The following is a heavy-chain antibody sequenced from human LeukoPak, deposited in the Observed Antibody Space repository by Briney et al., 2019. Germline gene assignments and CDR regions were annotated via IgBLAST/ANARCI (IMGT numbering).Heavy chain of an antibody. Sequence: GGSLRLSCAASGFTFTDYGFHWVRQAPGKGLEWVAVIWYDGSKKYYADSVKGRFTISRDDSKNTVHLQMNSLRAEDTAVYFCARDLGTDNHFFDYWGQGTLVTVSS. CDR1: GFTFTDYG. J-gene: IGHJ4*02. CDR2: IWYDGSKK. V-gene: IGHV3-33*01. D-gene: IGHD7-27*01. CDR3: ARDLGTDNHFFDY.